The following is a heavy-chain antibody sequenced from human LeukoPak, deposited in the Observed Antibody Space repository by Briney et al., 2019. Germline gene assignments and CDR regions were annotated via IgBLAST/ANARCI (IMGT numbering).Heavy chain of an antibody. V-gene: IGHV1-69*01. CDR2: IIPIFGTT. D-gene: IGHD3-10*01. J-gene: IGHJ4*02. CDR3: ARDRYYYGSKSRLDY. Sequence: SVKVSCKASGGTFSSYAISWVRQAPGQGLEWMGGIIPIFGTTNYAQKFQGRVTITADDSTSTAYMELSSLRSEDTAVYYCARDRYYYGSKSRLDYWGQGTLVTVSS. CDR1: GGTFSSYA.